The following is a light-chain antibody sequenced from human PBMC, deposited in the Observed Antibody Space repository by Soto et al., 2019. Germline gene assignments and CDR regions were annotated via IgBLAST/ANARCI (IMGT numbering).Light chain of an antibody. CDR2: KAS. V-gene: IGKV1-5*03. J-gene: IGKJ1*01. CDR1: QSINSR. Sequence: DIQMTQSPSTLSASVGDRVTITCRASQSINSRLAWYQQKPGKAPNLLIYKASSLESGVPSRFSGSGSGTEFPLTISSMQPDDFATYYCQQYNNYWTFGQGTKVEIK. CDR3: QQYNNYWT.